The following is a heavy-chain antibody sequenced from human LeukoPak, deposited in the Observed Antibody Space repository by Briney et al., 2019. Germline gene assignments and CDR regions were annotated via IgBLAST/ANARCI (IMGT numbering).Heavy chain of an antibody. CDR3: VRDGQQLIPFDY. D-gene: IGHD6-13*01. V-gene: IGHV3-74*01. Sequence: GGSLRLSCAASGFTFSSYWMHWVRQAPGKGLVWVSHINSDGSTTTYADSVKGRFTISRDNAKNTLYLQMNSLTAEDTAVYYCVRDGQQLIPFDYWGQGTLVTVSS. CDR2: INSDGSTT. J-gene: IGHJ4*02. CDR1: GFTFSSYW.